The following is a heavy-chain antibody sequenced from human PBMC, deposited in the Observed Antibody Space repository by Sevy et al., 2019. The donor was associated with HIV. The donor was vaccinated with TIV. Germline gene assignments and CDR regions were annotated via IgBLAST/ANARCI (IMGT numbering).Heavy chain of an antibody. D-gene: IGHD5-12*01. CDR2: ISPSRTHI. J-gene: IGHJ6*02. V-gene: IGHV3-21*01. CDR1: GPDFSSNS. Sequence: ERSLRLSCASSGPDFSSNSMHWLRQAPGKGLQWVSSISPSRTHIYYAESVRGRFIISRDNAKNTLYLQMNRLRAEDTAMHYCARGGGVTVNHDYKFGMDVWGQGTTVRVSS. CDR3: ARGGGVTVNHDYKFGMDV.